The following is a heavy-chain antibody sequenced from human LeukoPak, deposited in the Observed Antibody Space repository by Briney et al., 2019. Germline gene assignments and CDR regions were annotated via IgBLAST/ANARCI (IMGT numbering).Heavy chain of an antibody. D-gene: IGHD3-3*01. CDR2: INPNSGGT. J-gene: IGHJ4*02. Sequence: ASVKVSCKASGYTFTGYYMHWVRQAPGQGLEWMGWINPNSGGTNYAQKLQGRVTMTTDTSTSTAYMELRSLRSDDTAVYYCARDYEDFWSGPNPYFDYWGQGTLVTVSS. CDR3: ARDYEDFWSGPNPYFDY. CDR1: GYTFTGYY. V-gene: IGHV1-2*02.